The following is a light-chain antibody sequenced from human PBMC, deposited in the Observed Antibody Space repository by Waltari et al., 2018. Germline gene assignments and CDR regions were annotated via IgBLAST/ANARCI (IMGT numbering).Light chain of an antibody. Sequence: IVLTQSPAPLSLSTGKRATLSCRASQSVPRTLAWYQQKPGQAPRLLIYGASNRATGIPDRFSGSGSGTDFSLTISRLEPEDFAVYYCQHYLRLPATFGQGTKVEIK. CDR2: GAS. CDR1: QSVPRT. V-gene: IGKV3-20*01. CDR3: QHYLRLPAT. J-gene: IGKJ1*01.